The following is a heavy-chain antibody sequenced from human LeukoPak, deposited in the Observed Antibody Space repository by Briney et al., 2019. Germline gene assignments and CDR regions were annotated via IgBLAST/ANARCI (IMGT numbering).Heavy chain of an antibody. J-gene: IGHJ4*03. D-gene: IGHD1-1*01. CDR1: GESFSAYY. CDR3: ARGPTIIETGYFDF. CDR2: INHRGDT. V-gene: IGHV4-34*01. Sequence: SETLSLTCAVYGESFSAYYWSWIRQSPGKGLEWIAEINHRGDTNYNPSVKSRVTISIDTSKNQFSLKVRSLTAADTAVYYCARGPTIIETGYFDFWGQGTLVTVSS.